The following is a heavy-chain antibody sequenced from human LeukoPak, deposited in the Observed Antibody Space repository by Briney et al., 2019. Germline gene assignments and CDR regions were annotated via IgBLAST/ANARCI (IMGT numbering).Heavy chain of an antibody. CDR2: ISGSGGST. D-gene: IGHD1-26*01. J-gene: IGHJ4*02. Sequence: GRSLRLSCAASGFTFSSYAMSWVRQAPGKGLEWVSAISGSGGSTYYADSVKGRFTISRDNSKNTLYLQMNSLRAEDTAVYYCAKDHGVVGATFFDYWGQGTLVTVSS. CDR3: AKDHGVVGATFFDY. CDR1: GFTFSSYA. V-gene: IGHV3-23*01.